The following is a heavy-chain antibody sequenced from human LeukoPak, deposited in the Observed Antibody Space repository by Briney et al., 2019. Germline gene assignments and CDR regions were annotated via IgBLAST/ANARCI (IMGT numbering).Heavy chain of an antibody. CDR3: ARGPSITIFGVVMYTWFDP. V-gene: IGHV4-39*07. CDR2: IDYSGGT. Sequence: SETLSLTCTVSGGSISSSSYYWGWIRQPPGKGLEWIGCIDYSGGTYFSPSLRSRVTLSVDTSKNQFSLNLISVTAADTAVYYCARGPSITIFGVVMYTWFDPWGQGTPVSVSS. CDR1: GGSISSSSYY. J-gene: IGHJ5*02. D-gene: IGHD3-3*01.